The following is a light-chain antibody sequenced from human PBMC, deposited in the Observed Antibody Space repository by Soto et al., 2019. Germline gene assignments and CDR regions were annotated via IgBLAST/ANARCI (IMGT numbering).Light chain of an antibody. Sequence: EIVLTQSPATLSLSPGERATLSCRASQSVSTSLAWYQQKPGQAPRLLIYDASDRATGIPARFSASGSGTGFSLTIRKLEHEAVADYYCHHSRSWAFTFGQGTNLEIK. CDR2: DAS. J-gene: IGKJ2*01. CDR3: HHSRSWAFT. V-gene: IGKV3-11*01. CDR1: QSVSTS.